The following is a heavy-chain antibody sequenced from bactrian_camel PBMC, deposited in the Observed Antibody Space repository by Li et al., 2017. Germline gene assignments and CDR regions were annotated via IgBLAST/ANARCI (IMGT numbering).Heavy chain of an antibody. CDR3: AAVYSTCDFWDHRATK. CDR2: IDAKGGGI. CDR1: GYIDSRYC. V-gene: IGHV3S1*01. Sequence: HVQLVESGGGSVQTGGSLRLSCVVSGYIDSRYCMAWFRQAPGKGREAVASIDAKGGGIYADSVKGRFTISREDATFTQYLQMNNLQPEDTATYYCAAVYSTCDFWDHRATKWGQ. J-gene: IGHJ3*01. D-gene: IGHD3*01.